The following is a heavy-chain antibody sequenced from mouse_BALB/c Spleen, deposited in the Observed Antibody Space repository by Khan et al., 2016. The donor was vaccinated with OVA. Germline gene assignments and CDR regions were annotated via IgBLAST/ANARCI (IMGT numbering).Heavy chain of an antibody. D-gene: IGHD3-2*02. CDR2: IYPGTDNT. CDR3: AREEALYYFDN. V-gene: IGHV1-76*01. Sequence: QVQLKESGAELVRPGTSVRLSCKTSGYIFTSYWIHWVKQRSGQGLEWIARIYPGTDNTYYNEKFKDKATLTADKSSSTAYLQLRSLKSEDSAVLFCAREEALYYFDNWGQGTTLTVSS. J-gene: IGHJ2*01. CDR1: GYIFTSYW.